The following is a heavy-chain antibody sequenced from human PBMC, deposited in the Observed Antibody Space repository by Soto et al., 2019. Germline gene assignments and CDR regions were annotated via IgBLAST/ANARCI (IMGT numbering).Heavy chain of an antibody. D-gene: IGHD3-9*01. CDR3: AHREILTGYYRGVWFDP. J-gene: IGHJ5*02. CDR2: IYWDDDK. Sequence: SGPTLVNPTQTLTLTCTFSGFSLSTSGVGVGWIRQPPGKALEWLALIYWDDDKRYSPSLKSRLTITKDTSKNQVVLTMTNMDPVDTTTYYCAHREILTGYYRGVWFDPWGQGTLVTVSS. V-gene: IGHV2-5*02. CDR1: GFSLSTSGVG.